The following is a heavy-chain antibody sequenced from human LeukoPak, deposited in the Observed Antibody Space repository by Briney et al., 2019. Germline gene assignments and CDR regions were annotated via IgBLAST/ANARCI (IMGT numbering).Heavy chain of an antibody. CDR3: AREVHYYDSSGYSKGVDY. D-gene: IGHD3-22*01. J-gene: IGHJ4*02. CDR2: ISSSSSYI. V-gene: IGHV3-21*01. CDR1: GFTFSSYS. Sequence: PGGSLRLSCAASGFTFSSYSMNWVRQAPGKGLEWVSSISSSSSYIYYADSVKGRFTISRDNAKNSLYLQMNSLRAEDTAVYYCAREVHYYDSSGYSKGVDYWGQGTLVTVSS.